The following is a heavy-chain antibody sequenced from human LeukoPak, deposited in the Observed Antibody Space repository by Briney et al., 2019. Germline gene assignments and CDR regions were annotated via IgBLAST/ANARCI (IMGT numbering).Heavy chain of an antibody. CDR2: IYSDGNT. CDR3: ARHTGSGYYYGN. Sequence: PGGSLRLSCAASGFTVSSNYMSWVRQAPGKGLEWVSVIYSDGNTYYADSVKGRFTISRDNSKNTLYLQMNSLRAEDTAVYYCARHTGSGYYYGNWGQGTLVTVSS. D-gene: IGHD3-22*01. J-gene: IGHJ4*02. CDR1: GFTVSSNY. V-gene: IGHV3-53*01.